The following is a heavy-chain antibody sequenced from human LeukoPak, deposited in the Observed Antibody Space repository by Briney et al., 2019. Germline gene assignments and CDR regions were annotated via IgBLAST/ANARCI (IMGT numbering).Heavy chain of an antibody. CDR1: GFTFSKYA. V-gene: IGHV3-64D*09. D-gene: IGHD6-19*01. Sequence: PGGSLRLSCSASGFTFSKYAMHWVRPAPGKGLEYVSAINDNGRSKHYADSGKGRFSISRDNSKRTLYLQMSSLRTEDTAVYYCVKYSSGWYYDYWGQGTLVTVSS. CDR2: INDNGRSK. J-gene: IGHJ4*02. CDR3: VKYSSGWYYDY.